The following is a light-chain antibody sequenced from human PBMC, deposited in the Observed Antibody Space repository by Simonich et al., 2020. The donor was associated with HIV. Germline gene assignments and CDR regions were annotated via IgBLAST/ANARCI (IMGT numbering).Light chain of an antibody. CDR1: QSVSST. J-gene: IGKJ2*01. CDR3: QQYNKWPLF. V-gene: IGKV3D-15*01. Sequence: EIVMTQSPATLSVSPGERATLSCRASQSVSSTLAWYQQKPGLAPRLLIYDASIRATGIPDRFSGSGSGTDFTLTIRRLEPEDFAVYYCQQYNKWPLFFGQGTKLEIK. CDR2: DAS.